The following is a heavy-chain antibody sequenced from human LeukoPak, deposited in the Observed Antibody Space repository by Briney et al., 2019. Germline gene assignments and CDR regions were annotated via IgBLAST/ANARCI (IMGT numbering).Heavy chain of an antibody. CDR2: ISSSSSYI. Sequence: GGSLRLSCAASGVTFSSYSMNWVRQAPGKGRGWVSSISSSSSYIYYADSVKGRFTISRDNAKNSLYLQMNSLRAEDTAVYDCARDFLLEWLLYNYYYGMEVWGQGTTVTVSS. J-gene: IGHJ6*02. CDR1: GVTFSSYS. D-gene: IGHD3-3*01. CDR3: ARDFLLEWLLYNYYYGMEV. V-gene: IGHV3-21*01.